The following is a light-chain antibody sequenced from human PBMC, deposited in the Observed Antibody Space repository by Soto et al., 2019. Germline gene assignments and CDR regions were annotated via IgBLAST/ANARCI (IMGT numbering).Light chain of an antibody. V-gene: IGLV1-44*01. J-gene: IGLJ3*02. CDR1: SSNIGSNT. Sequence: QSALTQPPSASGTPGQRVTISCSGSSSNIGSNTVNWYQQLPGTAPKLLIYSNNQRPSGVPDRFSGSKSGTSASLAISGLQSEDEADYYCQSRDSSLSSSWVFGGGTKLTVL. CDR2: SNN. CDR3: QSRDSSLSSSWV.